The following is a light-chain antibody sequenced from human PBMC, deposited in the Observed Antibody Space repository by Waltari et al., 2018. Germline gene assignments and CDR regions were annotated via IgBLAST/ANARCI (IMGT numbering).Light chain of an antibody. CDR1: PRFVSTS. Sequence: EIVLTQSPDTLSLSPGERATLSCRASPRFVSTSLAWYQQKRGQPPRLLIYAVSRRAAGVPSRFSGFGSGTDFSLTISRLQPEDIAVYFCQHFGGSPPLHTVGRGTTLEI. CDR2: AVS. CDR3: QHFGGSPPLHT. J-gene: IGKJ2*01. V-gene: IGKV3-20*01.